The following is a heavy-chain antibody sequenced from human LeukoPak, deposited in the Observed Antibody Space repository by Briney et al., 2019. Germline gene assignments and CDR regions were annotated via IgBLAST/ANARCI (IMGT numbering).Heavy chain of an antibody. Sequence: PGRSLRLSCAASGFTFSSYEMNWVRQAPGKGLEWVSYISSSGSTIYYADSVKGRFTISRDNAKNSLYLQMNSLRAEDTAVYYCASDPARTIFGVVIDYYFDYWGQGTLVTVSS. V-gene: IGHV3-48*03. CDR2: ISSSGSTI. D-gene: IGHD3-3*01. J-gene: IGHJ4*02. CDR3: ASDPARTIFGVVIDYYFDY. CDR1: GFTFSSYE.